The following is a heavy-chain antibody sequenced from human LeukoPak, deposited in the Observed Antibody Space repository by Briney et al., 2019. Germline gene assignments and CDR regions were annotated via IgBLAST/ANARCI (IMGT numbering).Heavy chain of an antibody. D-gene: IGHD6-19*01. CDR3: ARTGYSSGWYDY. CDR1: GYSITSYH. CDR2: VSNSGST. J-gene: IGHJ4*02. Sequence: SETLSLTCTVSGYSITSYHWSWIRQPAGKGLEWIGRVSNSGSTNYNPSLKSRVTISVDTSKNQFSLKLSCVTAADTAVYYCARTGYSSGWYDYWGQGTLVTVSS. V-gene: IGHV4-4*07.